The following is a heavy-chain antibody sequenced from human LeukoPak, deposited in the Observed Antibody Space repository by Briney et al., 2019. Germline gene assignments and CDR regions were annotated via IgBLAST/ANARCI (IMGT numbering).Heavy chain of an antibody. Sequence: PSETLSLTCAVYGGSFSGYYWSWIRQPPGKGLEWIGEINHSGSTNYNPSLKSRVTISVDTSKNQFSLKLSSVTAADTAVYYCARGRVGSSTSRERLYYYYYGMDVWGQGTTVIVSS. J-gene: IGHJ6*02. CDR1: GGSFSGYY. CDR2: INHSGST. V-gene: IGHV4-34*01. D-gene: IGHD2-2*01. CDR3: ARGRVGSSTSRERLYYYYYGMDV.